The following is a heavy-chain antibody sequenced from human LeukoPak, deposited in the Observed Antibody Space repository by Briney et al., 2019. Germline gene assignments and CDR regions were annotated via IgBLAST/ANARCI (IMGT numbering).Heavy chain of an antibody. CDR3: ARGQWLPRFDP. J-gene: IGHJ5*02. V-gene: IGHV4-34*01. CDR1: GGSFSGYY. Sequence: SETLSLTCAVYGGSFSGYYWSWIRQPPGKGLEWIGEINHSGSTNYNPSLKSRVTISVDTSKNQFSLKLSSVTAADTAVYYCARGQWLPRFDPWGQGTLVTVSS. D-gene: IGHD6-19*01. CDR2: INHSGST.